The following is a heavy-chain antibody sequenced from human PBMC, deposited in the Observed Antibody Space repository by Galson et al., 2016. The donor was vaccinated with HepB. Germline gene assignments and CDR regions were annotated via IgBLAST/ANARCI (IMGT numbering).Heavy chain of an antibody. CDR3: ARDGRYYDFWSGYYPKGWFDP. CDR2: VNSDGGSS. Sequence: SLRLSCAASGFSLSRHWMHWVRQAPGKGLMWVSRVNSDGGSSTYADSVKGRFTSSRDNAENTLYLQMSSLRAEDTAVYYCARDGRYYDFWSGYYPKGWFDPWGQGTLVTVSS. CDR1: GFSLSRHW. J-gene: IGHJ5*02. D-gene: IGHD3-3*01. V-gene: IGHV3-74*01.